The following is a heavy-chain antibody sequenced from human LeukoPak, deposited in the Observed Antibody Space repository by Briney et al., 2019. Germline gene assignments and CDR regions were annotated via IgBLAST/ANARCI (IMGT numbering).Heavy chain of an antibody. CDR2: INHSGST. D-gene: IGHD2-21*02. CDR3: ARGGVTLTY. CDR1: GGSFSGYY. Sequence: SETLSLTCAVYGGSFSGYYWSGIRQPPGKGREWIGEINHSGSTNYNPSLKSRVTISVDTSKNQFSMKLSSVTAADKAVYYCARGGVTLTYWGQGTLVTVSS. J-gene: IGHJ4*02. V-gene: IGHV4-34*01.